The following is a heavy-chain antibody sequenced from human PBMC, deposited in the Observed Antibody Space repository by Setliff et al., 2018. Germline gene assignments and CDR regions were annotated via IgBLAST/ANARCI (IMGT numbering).Heavy chain of an antibody. Sequence: PSETLSLTCTVSGDSFKSDSFYWGWIRQPPGKGLEWIGSVFYTGTTYYTPSLKRRATLSVDTSKNQFSLRLRFVTAADAAVYYCARHKVIKKEFIRLTWFDPWGQGTPVTVSS. D-gene: IGHD3-10*01. CDR2: VFYTGTT. V-gene: IGHV4-39*01. J-gene: IGHJ5*02. CDR1: GDSFKSDSFY. CDR3: ARHKVIKKEFIRLTWFDP.